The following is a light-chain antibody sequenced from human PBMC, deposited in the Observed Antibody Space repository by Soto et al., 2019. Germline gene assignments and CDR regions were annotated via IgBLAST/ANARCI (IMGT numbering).Light chain of an antibody. V-gene: IGKV3D-20*02. J-gene: IGKJ4*01. CDR3: QQRSNWHT. CDR1: QSVDSTY. Sequence: EIVLTQSPGTLSLSLWERGTLSCRASQSVDSTYLTWYQQKPGQAPRLLIYGASGRATGIPDRFSGSGSGTDFTLTISSLEPEDFAVYYCQQRSNWHTFGGGTKVDI. CDR2: GAS.